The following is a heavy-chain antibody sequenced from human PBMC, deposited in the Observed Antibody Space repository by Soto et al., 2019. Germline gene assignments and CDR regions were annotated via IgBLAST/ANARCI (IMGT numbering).Heavy chain of an antibody. V-gene: IGHV1-3*05. D-gene: IGHD2-21*02. CDR3: ARSIVVVTALYY. CDR1: GYTFTSYA. Sequence: QVQLVQSGAEEKKPGASVKVSCKASGYTFTSYAMHWVRQAPGQRLEWMGWINAGNGNTKYSQKFRGRVTITRDTSASTAYMELSSLRSEDTAVYYCARSIVVVTALYYWGQGTLVTVSS. CDR2: INAGNGNT. J-gene: IGHJ4*02.